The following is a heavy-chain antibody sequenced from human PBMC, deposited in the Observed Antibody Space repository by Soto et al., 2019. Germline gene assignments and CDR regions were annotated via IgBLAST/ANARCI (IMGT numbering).Heavy chain of an antibody. CDR2: ISSSSSYI. V-gene: IGHV3-21*01. J-gene: IGHJ5*02. CDR3: ARGVQQLLTSWFDP. D-gene: IGHD6-13*01. Sequence: SLRLNCEPSGFTLSSYSMHWGRQATGKGLEWVSSISSSSSYIYYADSVKGRFTISRDNAKNSLYLQMNSLRAEDTAVYFCARGVQQLLTSWFDPWGQGTLVTGS. CDR1: GFTLSSYS.